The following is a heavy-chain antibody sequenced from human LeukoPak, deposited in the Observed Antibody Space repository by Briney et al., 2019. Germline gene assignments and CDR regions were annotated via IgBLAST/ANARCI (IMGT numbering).Heavy chain of an antibody. CDR1: GGTFSSYA. D-gene: IGHD3-22*01. J-gene: IGHJ4*02. CDR3: ARVHLYDSSGYYDY. V-gene: IGHV1-69*04. CDR2: IIPILGIA. Sequence: ASVKVSCKASGGTFSSYAISWVRQAPGQGLEWMGRIIPILGIANYAQKFQGRVTITADKSTGTAYMELSSLRSEDTAVYYCARVHLYDSSGYYDYWGQGTLVTVSS.